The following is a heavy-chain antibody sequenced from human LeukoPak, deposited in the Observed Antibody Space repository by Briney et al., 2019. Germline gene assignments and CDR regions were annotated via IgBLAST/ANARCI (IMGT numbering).Heavy chain of an antibody. V-gene: IGHV4-4*07. CDR3: SGYYLILKIDY. J-gene: IGHJ4*02. CDR1: GGSISSYY. D-gene: IGHD3-22*01. Sequence: SETLSLTCTVSGGSISSYYWSWIRQPAGKGLEWIGRIYTSGSTNYNPSLKSRVTISVDTSKNQFSLKLSSVTAADTAVYYCSGYYLILKIDYWGQGTLVTVSS. CDR2: IYTSGST.